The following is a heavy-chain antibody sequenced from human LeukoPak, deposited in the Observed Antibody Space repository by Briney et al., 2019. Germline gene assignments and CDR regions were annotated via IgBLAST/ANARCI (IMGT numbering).Heavy chain of an antibody. V-gene: IGHV4-39*01. CDR2: VYYSGTT. CDR1: GGSIRSPSHY. CDR3: ARHAKVGRYCSGGSCYSRRLAQDY. Sequence: SETLSLTCSVSGGSIRSPSHYWAWIRQTPGKGLEWIGSVYYSGTTYYNPSLESRLTISVDTSKNQFSLKLSSVTAADTAVYYCARHAKVGRYCSGGSCYSRRLAQDYWGQGTLVTVSS. J-gene: IGHJ4*02. D-gene: IGHD2-15*01.